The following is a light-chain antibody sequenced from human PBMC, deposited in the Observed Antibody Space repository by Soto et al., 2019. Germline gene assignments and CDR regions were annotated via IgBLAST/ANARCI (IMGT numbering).Light chain of an antibody. CDR2: EVS. Sequence: QSVLTQAASVSGSPGQSITISCTGTSSDVGTYNYVSWYQQHPGRAPKLMIYEVSYRPSGVSHRFSGSKSGNTASLTISGLQAEDEADYYCSSFTSSNTWVFGGGTKLTVL. J-gene: IGLJ3*02. V-gene: IGLV2-14*01. CDR3: SSFTSSNTWV. CDR1: SSDVGTYNY.